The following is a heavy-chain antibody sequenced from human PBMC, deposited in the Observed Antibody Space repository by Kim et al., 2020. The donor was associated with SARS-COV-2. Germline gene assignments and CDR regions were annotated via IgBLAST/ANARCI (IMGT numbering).Heavy chain of an antibody. CDR3: ARQGRDGYNGYFDY. Sequence: SETLSLTCTVSGGSISSSSYYWGWIRQPPGKGLEWIGSIYYSGSTYYNPSLKSRVTISVDTSKNQFSLKLSSVTAADTAVYYCARQGRDGYNGYFDYWGQGTLVTVSS. D-gene: IGHD5-12*01. V-gene: IGHV4-39*01. CDR1: GGSISSSSYY. CDR2: IYYSGST. J-gene: IGHJ4*02.